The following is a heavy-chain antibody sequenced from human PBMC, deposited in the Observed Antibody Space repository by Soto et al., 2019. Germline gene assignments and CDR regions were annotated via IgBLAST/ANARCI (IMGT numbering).Heavy chain of an antibody. V-gene: IGHV4-34*01. Sequence: QVQLQQWGAGLLKPSETLSLTCAVYDGSFSGYQWSWIRQTPGKGLEWIGGINDSGNINYNPSLKSRVTSLVDSPKKQISLRLSSVTAADTAVYYCARGLTMWFGELSRRGGYYYYMDVWGKGTTVTVSS. CDR3: ARGLTMWFGELSRRGGYYYYMDV. J-gene: IGHJ6*03. CDR2: INDSGNI. CDR1: DGSFSGYQ. D-gene: IGHD3-10*01.